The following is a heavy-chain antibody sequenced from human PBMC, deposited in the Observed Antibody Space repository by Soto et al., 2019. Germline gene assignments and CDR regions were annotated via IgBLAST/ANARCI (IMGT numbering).Heavy chain of an antibody. CDR3: VRGGAAGGTTVGGLDV. V-gene: IGHV3-74*01. CDR1: GFTFSSYW. D-gene: IGHD6-13*01. J-gene: IGHJ6*02. Sequence: EVQLVESGGGLVQPGGSLRLSCAASGFTFSSYWIHWVRQVPGKGLVWVSRIRSDGSNTTYADSVKGRFTISRDNSKNTLYRQMNSLRAEDAAVYYCVRGGAAGGTTVGGLDVWGQGTTVTVSS. CDR2: IRSDGSNT.